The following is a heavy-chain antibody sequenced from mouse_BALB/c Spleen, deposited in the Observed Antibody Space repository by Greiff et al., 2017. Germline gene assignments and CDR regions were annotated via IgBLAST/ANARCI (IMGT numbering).Heavy chain of an antibody. J-gene: IGHJ4*01. D-gene: IGHD4-1*01. V-gene: IGHV5-6*01. Sequence: EVQLVESGGDLVKPGGSLKLSCAASGFTFSSYGMSWVRQTPDKRLEWVATISSGGSYTYYPDSVKGRFTISRDNAKNTLYLQMSSLKSEDTAMYYCARRNWDYYAMDYWGQGTSVTVSS. CDR1: GFTFSSYG. CDR3: ARRNWDYYAMDY. CDR2: ISSGGSYT.